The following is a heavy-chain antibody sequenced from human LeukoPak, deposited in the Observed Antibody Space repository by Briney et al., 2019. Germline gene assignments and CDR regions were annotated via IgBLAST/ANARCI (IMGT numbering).Heavy chain of an antibody. Sequence: GGALRLSCAASGFTFSSYDMTWVRQAPGRGLEWVSSIRPSGDNTYYGDSVKGRFTISRDNAKNSLYLQMNSLRAEDTAVYYCARDYSGWSLDPWGQGTLVTVSS. CDR2: IRPSGDNT. CDR3: ARDYSGWSLDP. V-gene: IGHV3-23*01. J-gene: IGHJ5*02. D-gene: IGHD5-12*01. CDR1: GFTFSSYD.